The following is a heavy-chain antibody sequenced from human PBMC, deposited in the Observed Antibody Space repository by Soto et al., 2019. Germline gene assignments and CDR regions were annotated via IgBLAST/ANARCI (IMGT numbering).Heavy chain of an antibody. CDR2: IIPIFGTA. J-gene: IGHJ6*02. V-gene: IGHV1-69*06. CDR1: GGTFSSYA. Sequence: QVQLVQSGAEVKKPGSSVKVSCKASGGTFSSYAISWVRQAPGQGLEWMGGIIPIFGTANYAQKFQGRVTITADKSTSTAYVELSSLRSEETAVYYCARRMVGATMLYYYGMAVWGQGTTVTVSS. D-gene: IGHD1-26*01. CDR3: ARRMVGATMLYYYGMAV.